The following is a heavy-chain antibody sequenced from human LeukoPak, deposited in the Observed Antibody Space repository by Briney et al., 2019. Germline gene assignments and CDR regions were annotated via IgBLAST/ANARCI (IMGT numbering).Heavy chain of an antibody. Sequence: ASVKVSCKASGYTFTGYYMHWVRQAPGQRLEWMGWINAGNGNTRYPQKFQGRVTITRDTSASTAYMELSSLRSEDTAVYYCARSSPASFRPYSIGWDINAFDIWGQGTMVTVSS. CDR3: ARSSPASFRPYSIGWDINAFDI. CDR1: GYTFTGYY. CDR2: INAGNGNT. J-gene: IGHJ3*02. D-gene: IGHD6-19*01. V-gene: IGHV1-3*01.